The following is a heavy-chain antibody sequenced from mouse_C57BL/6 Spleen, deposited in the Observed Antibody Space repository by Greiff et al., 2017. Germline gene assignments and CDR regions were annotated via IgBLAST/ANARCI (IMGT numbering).Heavy chain of an antibody. J-gene: IGHJ2*01. D-gene: IGHD3-1*01. CDR3: ARGHSSPDY. CDR2: IDPSDSET. CDR1: GYTFTSYW. Sequence: VKLQQSGAELVRPGSSVKLSCKASGYTFTSYWMHWVKQRPIQGLEWIGNIDPSDSETHYNQKFKDKATLTVDKSSSTAYMQLSSLTSEDSAVYYCARGHSSPDYWGQGTTLTVSS. V-gene: IGHV1-52*01.